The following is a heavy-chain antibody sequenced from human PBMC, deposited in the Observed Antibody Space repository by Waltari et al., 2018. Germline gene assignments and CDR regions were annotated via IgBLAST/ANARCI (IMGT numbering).Heavy chain of an antibody. CDR3: ARDTPAPRITGATSVDY. J-gene: IGHJ4*02. D-gene: IGHD1-20*01. CDR1: GYSISSGYY. V-gene: IGHV4-38-2*02. CDR2: IYHSGST. Sequence: QVQLQESGPGLVKPSETLSLTCAVSGYSISSGYYWGWSRQPPGKGLEWMWSIYHSGSTSYNPSLNSRVTISVDTSKHQFSLKLSSVTAADTAVYYCARDTPAPRITGATSVDYWGQGTLVTVSS.